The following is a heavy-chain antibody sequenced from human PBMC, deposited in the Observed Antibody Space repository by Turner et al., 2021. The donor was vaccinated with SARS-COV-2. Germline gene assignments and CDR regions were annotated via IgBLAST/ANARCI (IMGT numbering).Heavy chain of an antibody. V-gene: IGHV1-18*01. CDR3: AREPFTYYYDSSGNWFDP. Sequence: QVQLVQSGAEVKKPGASVKVSCKASGYTLTSYGISWVRQAPGQGLGWMRWISAYNGNTNYQQKLQSRVTMTTDTSTSTAYMELRSLRSDDTAVYYCAREPFTYYYDSSGNWFDPWGQGTLVTVSS. D-gene: IGHD3-22*01. CDR1: GYTLTSYG. CDR2: ISAYNGNT. J-gene: IGHJ5*02.